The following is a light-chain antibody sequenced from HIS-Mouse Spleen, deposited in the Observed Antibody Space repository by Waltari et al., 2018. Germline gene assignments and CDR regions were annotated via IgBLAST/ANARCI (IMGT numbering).Light chain of an antibody. CDR2: GAS. J-gene: IGKJ4*01. CDR1: QSVSSY. CDR3: QQYNNWPTLT. Sequence: EIVMTQSPATLSVSPGERATLSCRASQSVSSYLARYQQKPGQAPRLHIYGASTRATGSPARFSGSGSGTEFTLTISSLQSEDFAVYYCQQYNNWPTLTFGGGTKVEIK. V-gene: IGKV3-15*01.